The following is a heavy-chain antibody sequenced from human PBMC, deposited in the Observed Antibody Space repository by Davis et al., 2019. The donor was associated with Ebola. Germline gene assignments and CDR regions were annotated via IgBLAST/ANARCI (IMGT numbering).Heavy chain of an antibody. CDR1: GFTFSNAW. Sequence: GGSLRLSCAASGFTFSNAWMNWVRQAPGKGLEWVAVISYDGSNKYYADSVKGRFTISRDNSKNTLYLQMNSLRAEDTAVYYCATSRGPYYYYGMDVWGQGTTVTVSS. V-gene: IGHV3-30*03. CDR3: ATSRGPYYYYGMDV. CDR2: ISYDGSNK. J-gene: IGHJ6*02.